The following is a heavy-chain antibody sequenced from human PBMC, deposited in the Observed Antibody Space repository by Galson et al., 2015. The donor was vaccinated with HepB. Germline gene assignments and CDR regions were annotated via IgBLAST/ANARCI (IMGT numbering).Heavy chain of an antibody. J-gene: IGHJ6*03. CDR1: GFTFSNAW. CDR2: IKSKTDGGTT. V-gene: IGHV3-15*01. D-gene: IGHD3-22*01. Sequence: SLRLSCAVSGFTFSNAWMSWVRQAPGKGLEWVGRIKSKTDGGTTDYAAPVKGRFTISRDDSKNTLYLQMNSLKTEDTAVYYCTTDLESPYYYDSSGYNYYYYYMDVWGKGTTVTVSS. CDR3: TTDLESPYYYDSSGYNYYYYYMDV.